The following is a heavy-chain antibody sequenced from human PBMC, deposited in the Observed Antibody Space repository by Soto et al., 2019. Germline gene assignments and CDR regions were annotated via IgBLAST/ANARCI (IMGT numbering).Heavy chain of an antibody. CDR2: IYYSGST. J-gene: IGHJ4*02. CDR1: GGSISSYY. CDR3: ARQADCSSTSCYLVYFDY. D-gene: IGHD2-2*01. Sequence: NPSETLSLTCTVSGGSISSYYWSWIRQPPGKGLEWIGYIYYSGSTNYNPSLKSRVTISVDTSKNQFSLKLSSVTAADTAVYYCARQADCSSTSCYLVYFDYWGQGTLVTVSS. V-gene: IGHV4-59*08.